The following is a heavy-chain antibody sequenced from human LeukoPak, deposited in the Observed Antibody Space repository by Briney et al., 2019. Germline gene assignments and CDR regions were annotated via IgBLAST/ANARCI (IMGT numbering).Heavy chain of an antibody. CDR1: GGSISSSSYY. D-gene: IGHD3-16*01. CDR2: IYYSGST. V-gene: IGHV4-39*01. Sequence: PSETLSLTCTISGGSISSSSYYWGWIRQPPGKGLEWIGSIYYSGSTYYNPSLKSRVTISVDTSKNQFSLKLSSVTAADTAVYYCARNLGIWSPFHIWGQGTMVTVSS. J-gene: IGHJ3*02. CDR3: ARNLGIWSPFHI.